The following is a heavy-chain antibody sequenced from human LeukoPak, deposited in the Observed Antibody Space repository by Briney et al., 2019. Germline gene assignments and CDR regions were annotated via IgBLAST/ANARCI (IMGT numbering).Heavy chain of an antibody. J-gene: IGHJ6*02. CDR2: ISAYNGNT. CDR3: ARDFAVKISYYYYGMEV. Sequence: ASVKVSCKASGYTFTSYGISWVRQAPGQGLEWMGWISAYNGNTNYAQKLQGRVTMTTDTSTSTAYMELRSLRSDGTAVYYCARDFAVKISYYYYGMEVWGQGTTVTVSS. CDR1: GYTFTSYG. V-gene: IGHV1-18*01. D-gene: IGHD4-17*01.